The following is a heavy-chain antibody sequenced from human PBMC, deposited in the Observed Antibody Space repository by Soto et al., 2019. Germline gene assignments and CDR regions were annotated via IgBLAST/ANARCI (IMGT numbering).Heavy chain of an antibody. V-gene: IGHV3-30*18. CDR2: ISYDGSNK. CDR3: AKDRDGQWLVQVPDAFDI. Sequence: GGSLRLSCAASGFTFSSYGMHWVRQAPGKGLEWVAVISYDGSNKYYADSVKGRFTISRDNSKNTLYLQMNSLRAEDTAVYYCAKDRDGQWLVQVPDAFDIWGQGTMVTVSS. J-gene: IGHJ3*02. D-gene: IGHD6-19*01. CDR1: GFTFSSYG.